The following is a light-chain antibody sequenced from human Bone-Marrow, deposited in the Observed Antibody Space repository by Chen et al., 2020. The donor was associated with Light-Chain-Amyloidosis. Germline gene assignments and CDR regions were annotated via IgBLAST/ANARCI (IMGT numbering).Light chain of an antibody. V-gene: IGKV4-1*01. J-gene: IGKJ1*01. CDR2: WAS. Sequence: DIVLTQSPDSLSVSLGERATINCKSSQTLFYSANNNNYLAWYQQKPRQPPKLLIYWASTRESGVTDLFSGSGCGTDFTLTISSLQAEDVAVYYCHQYYNTPWAFGQVTKVEIK. CDR3: HQYYNTPWA. CDR1: QTLFYSANNNNY.